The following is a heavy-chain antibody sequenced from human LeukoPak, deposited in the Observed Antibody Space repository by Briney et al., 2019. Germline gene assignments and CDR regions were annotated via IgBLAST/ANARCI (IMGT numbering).Heavy chain of an antibody. J-gene: IGHJ3*02. Sequence: SETMSLTCTVSGGSISSSSYYWGWIRQPPGKGLEWIGSIYYSGSTYYNPSLKIPVSISVYMSKNQFSLSRRSLTAADRAGYYRGRTYYSPALKSRFTISVDPSNKQFSLKLSSVTAADTAVYYCARHGGTTGIDAFDIWGQGTMVTVSS. CDR2: IYYSGST. CDR3: GRTYYSPALKSRFTISVDPSNKQFSLKLSSVTAADTAVYYCARHGGTTGIDAFDI. V-gene: IGHV4-39*01. D-gene: IGHD3-10*01. CDR1: GGSISSSSYY.